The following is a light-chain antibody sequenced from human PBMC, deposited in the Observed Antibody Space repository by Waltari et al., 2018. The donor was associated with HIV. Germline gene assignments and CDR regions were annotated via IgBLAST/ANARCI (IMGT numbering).Light chain of an antibody. V-gene: IGKV3-20*01. Sequence: EIVFTQSPGTLSLSPGESAHPLCRARQSGGSISLAWFQQKPGQAPRLLIYGTSSRATGIPDKFSGSGSGTDFTLTISRLEPEDFAVYYCQQYGSSPSIIFGQGTRLEIK. CDR2: GTS. J-gene: IGKJ5*01. CDR1: QSGGSIS. CDR3: QQYGSSPSII.